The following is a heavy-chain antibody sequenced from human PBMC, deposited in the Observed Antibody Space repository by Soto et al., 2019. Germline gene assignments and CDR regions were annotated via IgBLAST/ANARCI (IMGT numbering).Heavy chain of an antibody. V-gene: IGHV4-39*01. J-gene: IGHJ5*02. CDR1: GGSISSSSYY. CDR2: IYYSGST. CDR3: ARRNHGYYDSSGYT. D-gene: IGHD3-22*01. Sequence: QLQLQESGPGLVKPSETLSLTCTVSGGSISSSSYYWGWIRQPPGKGPEWIGSIYYSGSTYYNPSLKSRVTISVDTSKNQFSLKLSSVTAADTAVYYCARRNHGYYDSSGYTWGQGALVTVSS.